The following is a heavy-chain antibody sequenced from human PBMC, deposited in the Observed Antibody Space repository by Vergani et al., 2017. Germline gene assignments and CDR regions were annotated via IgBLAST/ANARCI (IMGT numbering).Heavy chain of an antibody. V-gene: IGHV1-69*09. CDR2: IIPILGIA. CDR3: ARDWVAAPGGY. CDR1: GGTFSSYT. J-gene: IGHJ4*02. Sequence: QVQLVQSGAEVKKPGSSVKVSCKASGGTFSSYTISWVRQAPGQGLEWMGRIIPILGIANYAQKLQGRVTMTTDTSTSTADMELRSLRSDDTAVYYCARDWVAAPGGYWGQGTLVTVSS. D-gene: IGHD2-15*01.